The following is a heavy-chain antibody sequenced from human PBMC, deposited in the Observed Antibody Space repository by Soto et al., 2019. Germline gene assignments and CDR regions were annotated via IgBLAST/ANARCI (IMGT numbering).Heavy chain of an antibody. CDR3: ARDPVTAVAFDI. CDR1: GFTFSSYG. V-gene: IGHV3-33*01. Sequence: QVQLVESGGGVVQPGRSLRLSCAASGFTFSSYGMHWVRQAPGKGLEWVAVIWYDGGNKYYADSVKGRFTISRDNSKNTLYLQMNSLRAEDTAVYYCARDPVTAVAFDIWGQGTMVTVSS. D-gene: IGHD4-17*01. J-gene: IGHJ3*02. CDR2: IWYDGGNK.